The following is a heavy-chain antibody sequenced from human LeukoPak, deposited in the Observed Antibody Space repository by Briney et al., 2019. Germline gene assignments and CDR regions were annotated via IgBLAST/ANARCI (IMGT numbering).Heavy chain of an antibody. D-gene: IGHD1-1*01. Sequence: GGSLRLSCAASGFIFSTYSMNWVRQAPGKGLEWVSSIMSSSSQIYYAASVRGRFTISRDNAKNSLYLQMNTMRAEDTAVYYCATTRAPSNGRVLYYMDVWGKGTTVTVSS. CDR2: IMSSSSQI. CDR3: ATTRAPSNGRVLYYMDV. J-gene: IGHJ6*03. CDR1: GFIFSTYS. V-gene: IGHV3-21*01.